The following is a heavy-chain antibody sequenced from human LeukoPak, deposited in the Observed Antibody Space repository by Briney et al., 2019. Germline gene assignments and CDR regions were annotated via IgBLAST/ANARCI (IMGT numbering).Heavy chain of an antibody. D-gene: IGHD4-17*01. Sequence: PSETLSLTCTVSGGSISSYYWGWIRQPPGKGLEWIAYIYYSGGTNYNPSLKSRVTISVDTSKNQFSLKLSSVTAADTAVYYCARLSTVTTSFDYWGQGTLVTVSS. J-gene: IGHJ4*02. V-gene: IGHV4-59*12. CDR2: IYYSGGT. CDR1: GGSISSYY. CDR3: ARLSTVTTSFDY.